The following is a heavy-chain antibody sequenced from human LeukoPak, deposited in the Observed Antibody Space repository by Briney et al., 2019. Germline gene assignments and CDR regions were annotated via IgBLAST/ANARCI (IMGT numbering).Heavy chain of an antibody. D-gene: IGHD3-10*01. Sequence: GGSLRLSCSASGFTFSSYAMHWVRQAPGKGLEYVSAISSNGGSTYYADSVKGRFTISRDNSKNTLYLQMNSLRAEDTAVYYCAKAHYFGSGSFDHWGQGTLVTVSP. CDR3: AKAHYFGSGSFDH. CDR2: ISSNGGST. J-gene: IGHJ4*02. CDR1: GFTFSSYA. V-gene: IGHV3-64*04.